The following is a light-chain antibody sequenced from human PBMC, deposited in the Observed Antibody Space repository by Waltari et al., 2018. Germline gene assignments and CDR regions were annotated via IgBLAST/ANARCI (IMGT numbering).Light chain of an antibody. Sequence: ETVVTHSPSTLSLCPEERATLSCSPSQSVTIIPLICYQQKPGQAPSLLIYGASRRATGIPDRFIGSGSGTDFTLTISRLEPEDFAVYYCKHYDGLVVTFGGGTKVEI. CDR1: QSVTIIP. V-gene: IGKV3-20*01. CDR3: KHYDGLVVT. J-gene: IGKJ4*01. CDR2: GAS.